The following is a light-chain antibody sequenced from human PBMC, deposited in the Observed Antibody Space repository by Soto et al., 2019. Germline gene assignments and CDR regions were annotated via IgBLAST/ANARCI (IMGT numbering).Light chain of an antibody. J-gene: IGLJ3*02. CDR1: SSDVGSYTY. CDR3: SSYTSISTRV. V-gene: IGLV2-14*01. CDR2: EVS. Sequence: QSALTQPASVSGSPGQSITISCTGTSSDVGSYTYVSWYQQHPGKAPKLMIYEVSNRPSGVSNRFSGSKSGNTASLTISGLQAEDDANYYCSSYTSISTRVFGGGTQLTVL.